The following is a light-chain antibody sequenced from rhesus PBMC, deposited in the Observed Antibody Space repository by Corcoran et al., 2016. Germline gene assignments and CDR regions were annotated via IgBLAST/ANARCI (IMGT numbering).Light chain of an antibody. CDR2: EVS. J-gene: IGLJ1*01. CDR1: SSDIGGYNY. Sequence: QAALTQPRSVSGSPGQSVTISCTGTSSDIGGYNYVSWYQQHPGTAPKLMIYEVSKLPSGVSDRFSGSKSGNTASLTISGLQAEDEADYYCSSYAGSNTYIFGAGTRLTVL. V-gene: IGLV2-32*02. CDR3: SSYAGSNTYI.